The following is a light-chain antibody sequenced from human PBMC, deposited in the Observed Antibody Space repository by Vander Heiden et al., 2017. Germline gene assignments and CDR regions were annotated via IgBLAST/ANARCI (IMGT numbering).Light chain of an antibody. J-gene: IGKJ1*01. CDR1: QSVNSNY. CDR3: HQDGTSPRA. Sequence: EIVLTQSPGTLSLSPGERVTLSCRASQSVNSNYLAWYQQKPGQAPRLLIYDASSRATGIPDRFSGSGSGTEFTLTISRLEPEDFAVYYCHQDGTSPRAFGQGTKVEIK. V-gene: IGKV3-20*01. CDR2: DAS.